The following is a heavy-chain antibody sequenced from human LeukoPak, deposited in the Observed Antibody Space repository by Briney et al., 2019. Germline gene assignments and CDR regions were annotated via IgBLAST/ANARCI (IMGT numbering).Heavy chain of an antibody. D-gene: IGHD5/OR15-5a*01. CDR3: ARVISDCANFNCFKGYFDY. Sequence: GASVKVSCKASGYIFTTYAIHWVRQAPGQSLEWMGWINAGNGNTKYSQKFQARVTITRDTSANTAYMELSSLGSEDTTIYYCARVISDCANFNCFKGYFDYWGQGTPVTVSS. CDR1: GYIFTTYA. CDR2: INAGNGNT. J-gene: IGHJ4*01. V-gene: IGHV1-3*01.